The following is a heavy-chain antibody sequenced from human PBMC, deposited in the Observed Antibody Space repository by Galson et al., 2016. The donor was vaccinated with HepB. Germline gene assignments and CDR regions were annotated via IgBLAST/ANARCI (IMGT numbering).Heavy chain of an antibody. D-gene: IGHD3-10*01. CDR2: ISGGGGAT. Sequence: SLRLSCAASGFTFSGYAMSWVRQAPGKGLEWVSVISGGGGATYYADSVKGRFTISRDNSKNTLYLQMNSLRAEDTAVYYCAKDDKYYYGSGTSGATNWFDPWGQGTLVTVSS. V-gene: IGHV3-23*01. CDR1: GFTFSGYA. J-gene: IGHJ5*02. CDR3: AKDDKYYYGSGTSGATNWFDP.